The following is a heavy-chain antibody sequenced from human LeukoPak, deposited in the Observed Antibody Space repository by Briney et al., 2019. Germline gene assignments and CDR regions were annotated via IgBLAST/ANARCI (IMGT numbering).Heavy chain of an antibody. CDR1: GFTFSSYS. CDR2: ISSSSSYI. J-gene: IGHJ4*02. Sequence: GGSLRLSCAASGFTFSSYSMNWVRQAPGKGLEWVSSISSSSSYIYYADSVKGRFTISRDNAKNSLYLQMNSLRAEDTAVYYCAKDQNYDILTAKLIDYWGQGTLVTVSS. V-gene: IGHV3-21*01. CDR3: AKDQNYDILTAKLIDY. D-gene: IGHD3-9*01.